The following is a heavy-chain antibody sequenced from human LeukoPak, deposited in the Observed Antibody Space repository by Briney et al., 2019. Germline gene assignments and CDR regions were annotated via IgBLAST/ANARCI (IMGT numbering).Heavy chain of an antibody. CDR1: GDSISSSSDY. J-gene: IGHJ4*02. Sequence: PSETLSLTCTISGDSISSSSDYWGWIRQPPGKGLEWIGSIFHSGSTYYNPSLKSRVTISVDTSKNQFSLKLSSVTAADAAVYYCARQSYWEKISYFDYWGQGTLVTVSS. CDR3: ARQSYWEKISYFDY. D-gene: IGHD1-26*01. V-gene: IGHV4-39*01. CDR2: IFHSGST.